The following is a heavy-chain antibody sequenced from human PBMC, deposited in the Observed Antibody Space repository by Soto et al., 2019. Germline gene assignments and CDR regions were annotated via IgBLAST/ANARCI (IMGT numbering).Heavy chain of an antibody. D-gene: IGHD3-3*01. CDR2: ISWDGGST. V-gene: IGHV3-43*01. J-gene: IGHJ6*02. CDR1: GFTFDDYT. Sequence: GSLRLSCAACGFTFDDYTMHWVRQAPGKGLAWVSLISWDGGSTYYADSVEGRVTLSRDNSNNSQYLQMNSLRNEDTALYYCPQDIGTGVVIMDTNYYGRDVWRQGATVTVTS. CDR3: PQDIGTGVVIMDTNYYGRDV.